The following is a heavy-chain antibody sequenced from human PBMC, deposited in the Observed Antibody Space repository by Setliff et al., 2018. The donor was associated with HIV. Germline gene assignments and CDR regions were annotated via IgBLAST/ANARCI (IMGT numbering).Heavy chain of an antibody. CDR3: ARRMAAGTFDY. J-gene: IGHJ4*02. V-gene: IGHV4-4*07. Sequence: SLTCTVSGGSINSYYWSWIRQPAGKGLEWIGRIYSSGSTNYNPSLKSRVTMSVDTSKNQISLKLSSVTAADTAMYYCARRMAAGTFDYWGQGTLVTVSS. D-gene: IGHD6-13*01. CDR2: IYSSGST. CDR1: GGSINSYY.